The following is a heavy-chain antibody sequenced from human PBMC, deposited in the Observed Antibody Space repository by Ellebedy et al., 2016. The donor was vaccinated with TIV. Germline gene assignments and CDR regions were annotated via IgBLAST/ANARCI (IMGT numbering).Heavy chain of an antibody. CDR1: GFPFSSYW. CDR2: INQDGSEK. V-gene: IGHV3-7*01. CDR3: ATDGSYGDYLSPTHALEI. D-gene: IGHD4-17*01. J-gene: IGHJ3*02. Sequence: GESLKISCAASGFPFSSYWVTWVRQAPGKGLEWVANINQDGSEKFYVDSVKGRFTISRDNAKNSLDLQMNSLRAEDTAIYYCATDGSYGDYLSPTHALEIWGQGTMVTVSP.